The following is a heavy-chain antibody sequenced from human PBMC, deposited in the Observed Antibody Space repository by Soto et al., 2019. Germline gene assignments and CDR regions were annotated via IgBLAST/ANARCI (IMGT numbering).Heavy chain of an antibody. D-gene: IGHD2-2*01. J-gene: IGHJ5*02. CDR1: GYTFTSYG. CDR3: ARDRPDIVVVPAALEDWFDP. V-gene: IGHV1-18*04. Sequence: GASVKVSCKASGYTFTSYGISWLRQAPGQGLEWMGWISAYNGNTNYAQKLQGRVTMTTDTSTSTAYMELRSLRSDDTAVYYCARDRPDIVVVPAALEDWFDPWGQGTLVTVSS. CDR2: ISAYNGNT.